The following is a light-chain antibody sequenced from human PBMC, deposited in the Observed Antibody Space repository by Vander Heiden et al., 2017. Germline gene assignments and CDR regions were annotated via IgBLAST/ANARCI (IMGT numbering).Light chain of an antibody. CDR3: CSYAGSYTWV. CDR2: DVS. V-gene: IGLV2-11*01. J-gene: IGLJ3*02. Sequence: IYCTGTSSDVGGYNYVSWYQQHPGKAPKLMIYDVSKRPSGVPDRFSGSKSGNTASLTISGLQAEDEADYYCCSYAGSYTWVFGGGTKLTVL. CDR1: SSDVGGYNY.